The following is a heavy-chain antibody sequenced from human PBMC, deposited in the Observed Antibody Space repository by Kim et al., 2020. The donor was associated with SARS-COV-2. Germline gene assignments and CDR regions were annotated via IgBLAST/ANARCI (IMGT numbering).Heavy chain of an antibody. J-gene: IGHJ3*02. CDR2: INAGNGNT. Sequence: ASVKVSCKASGYTFTSYAMHWVRQAPGQRLEWMGWINAGNGNTKYSQKFQGRVTITRDTSASTAYMELSSLRSEDTAVYYCAREGALRFLEWLLEDAFDIWGQGAMVTVSS. CDR1: GYTFTSYA. CDR3: AREGALRFLEWLLEDAFDI. D-gene: IGHD3-3*01. V-gene: IGHV1-3*01.